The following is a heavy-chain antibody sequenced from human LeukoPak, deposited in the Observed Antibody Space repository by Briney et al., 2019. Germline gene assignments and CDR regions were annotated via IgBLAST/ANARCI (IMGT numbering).Heavy chain of an antibody. CDR3: ARGDSSRDFDY. CDR1: GYTFTGYY. CDR2: INPNSGGT. J-gene: IGHJ4*02. D-gene: IGHD6-19*01. Sequence: AASVKVSCKASGYTFTGYYMHWVRQAPGQGLERMGWINPNSGGTNYAQKFQGWVTMTRDTSISTAYMELSRLRSDDTAVYYCARGDSSRDFDYWGQGTLVTVSS. V-gene: IGHV1-2*04.